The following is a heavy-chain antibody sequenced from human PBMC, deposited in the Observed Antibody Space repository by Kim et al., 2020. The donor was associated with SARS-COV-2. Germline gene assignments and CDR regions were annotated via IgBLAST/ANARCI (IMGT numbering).Heavy chain of an antibody. D-gene: IGHD2-8*01. J-gene: IGHJ4*02. Sequence: GGSLRLSCAASGFTFSSYAMHWVRQAPGKGLEWVAVISYDGSNKYYADSVKGRFTISRDNSKNTLYLQMNSLRAEDTAVYYCARVHTKIDYWGQGTLVTVSS. CDR1: GFTFSSYA. CDR2: ISYDGSNK. CDR3: ARVHTKIDY. V-gene: IGHV3-30*04.